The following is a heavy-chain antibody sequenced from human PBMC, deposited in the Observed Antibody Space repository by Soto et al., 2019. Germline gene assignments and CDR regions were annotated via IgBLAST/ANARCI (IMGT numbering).Heavy chain of an antibody. Sequence: GXAVKVSCQASGYPFSDYYMHWVRQAPGQGLEWMGWINPNSGGTKYAPKFQGGVTMTRDTSITTAYMELSRLRSGGTAVYYCAREPETAKTEGVDFWGQGTLVTGSS. V-gene: IGHV1-2*02. CDR1: GYPFSDYY. D-gene: IGHD1-1*01. J-gene: IGHJ4*02. CDR3: AREPETAKTEGVDF. CDR2: INPNSGGT.